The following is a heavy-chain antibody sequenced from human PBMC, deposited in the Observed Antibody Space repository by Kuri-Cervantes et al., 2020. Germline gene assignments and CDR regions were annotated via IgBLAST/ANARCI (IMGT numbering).Heavy chain of an antibody. CDR3: ARGKQGPRCFDL. Sequence: GSLRLSCTVSGGSISSYYWSWIRQPPGKGLEWIGYIYYSGSTNYNPSLKSRVTISVDTSKNQFSLKLSSVTAADTAVYYCARGKQGPRCFDLWGRGTLVTVSS. J-gene: IGHJ2*01. CDR2: IYYSGST. V-gene: IGHV4-59*12. CDR1: GGSISSYY.